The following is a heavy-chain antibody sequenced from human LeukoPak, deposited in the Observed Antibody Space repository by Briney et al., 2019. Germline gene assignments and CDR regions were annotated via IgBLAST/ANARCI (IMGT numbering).Heavy chain of an antibody. CDR3: ARYLRTGSYLDY. V-gene: IGHV3-30*01. CDR1: GFTFSSYA. J-gene: IGHJ4*02. Sequence: PGTSLRLSCAASGFTFSSYAMHWVRQAPGKGLEWVAVLPYDGSNQYYADSVKGRFTISRDNSKNTLYLQMNSLRGEDTAVYYCARYLRTGSYLDYWGQGTLVTVSS. D-gene: IGHD3/OR15-3a*01. CDR2: LPYDGSNQ.